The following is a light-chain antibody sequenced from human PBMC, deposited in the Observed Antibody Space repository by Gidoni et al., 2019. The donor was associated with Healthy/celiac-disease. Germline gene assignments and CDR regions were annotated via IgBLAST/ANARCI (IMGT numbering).Light chain of an antibody. CDR2: AAS. V-gene: IGKV1-9*01. CDR3: QQINSYPYT. CDR1: QGISSY. Sequence: LQFTPSPSFLSASVGDRVNITCRASQGISSYLPWYQQKPGKAPKLLIYAASTLQSGVPSRFSGSGSGTEFTLTISRLQPEDFATYYCQQINSYPYTFXQXTKLEIK. J-gene: IGKJ2*01.